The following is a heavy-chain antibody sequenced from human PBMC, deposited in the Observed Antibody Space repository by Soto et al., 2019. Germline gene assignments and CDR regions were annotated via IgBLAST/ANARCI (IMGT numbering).Heavy chain of an antibody. Sequence: PGGSLRLSCAASGLTVSGNFMTWVRQAPGKGLEWVSVIYPAGTTHYADSVKGRFTISRDNSENTVYLQMNSLRAEDTAVYYCARAPYGGTYYWVFDYWGRGTLVTVSS. V-gene: IGHV3-53*01. J-gene: IGHJ4*02. CDR2: IYPAGTT. D-gene: IGHD1-26*01. CDR3: ARAPYGGTYYWVFDY. CDR1: GLTVSGNF.